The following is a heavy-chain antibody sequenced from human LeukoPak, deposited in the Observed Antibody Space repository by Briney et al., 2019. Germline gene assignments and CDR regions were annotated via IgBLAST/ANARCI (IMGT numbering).Heavy chain of an antibody. CDR3: ARPDYFASHD. CDR2: IYPDDSRT. Sequence: GESLKISCKASGFHFPKSWIGWVRQIPGKGLEWMAIIYPDDSRTKYSPSFQGQVTISADRSINTAYLQWSSLRASDTAMYYCARPDYFASHDWGQGTLVTVSS. D-gene: IGHD2/OR15-2a*01. CDR1: GFHFPKSW. V-gene: IGHV5-51*01. J-gene: IGHJ4*02.